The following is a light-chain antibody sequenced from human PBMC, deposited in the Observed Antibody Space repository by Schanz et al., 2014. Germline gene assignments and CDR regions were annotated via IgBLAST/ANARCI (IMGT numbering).Light chain of an antibody. J-gene: IGKJ5*01. V-gene: IGKV3-15*01. CDR2: GAS. Sequence: EIVMTQSPATLSVSPGEGATLSCRASQTVSSNLAWYQQQPGQAPRLLIYGASTRATGIPDRFSGSGSGTDFTLTITRLETEDFAVYYCQQYGNSPGTFGQGTRLEIE. CDR3: QQYGNSPGT. CDR1: QTVSSN.